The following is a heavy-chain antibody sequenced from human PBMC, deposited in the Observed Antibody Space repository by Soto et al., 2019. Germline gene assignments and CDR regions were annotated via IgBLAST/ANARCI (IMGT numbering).Heavy chain of an antibody. D-gene: IGHD5-12*01. CDR2: IYYSGST. CDR3: ARVSGQGIVATTAPTYYFDY. Sequence: PSETLSLTCSVSGGSVSSGSYCWSWIRQPPGKGLEWIGYIYYSGSTNYNPSLKSRVTISVDTSKNQFSLKLSSVTAADTAVYYCARVSGQGIVATTAPTYYFDYWGQGTLVTVSS. CDR1: GGSVSSGSYC. V-gene: IGHV4-61*01. J-gene: IGHJ4*02.